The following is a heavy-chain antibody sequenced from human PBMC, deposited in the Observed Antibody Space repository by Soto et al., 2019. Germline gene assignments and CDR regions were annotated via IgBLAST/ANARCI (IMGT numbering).Heavy chain of an antibody. CDR2: IIPIFGTA. J-gene: IGHJ6*02. Sequence: QVQLVQSGAEVKKPGSSVKVSCKASGGTFSSYAISWVRQAPGQGLEWMGGIIPIFGTANYAQKFQGRVTITADESTSTAYMELSSLRSEDTAVYYCARDSPLIAVAGTDYYCYGMDVWGQGTTVTVSS. CDR1: GGTFSSYA. V-gene: IGHV1-69*01. D-gene: IGHD6-19*01. CDR3: ARDSPLIAVAGTDYYCYGMDV.